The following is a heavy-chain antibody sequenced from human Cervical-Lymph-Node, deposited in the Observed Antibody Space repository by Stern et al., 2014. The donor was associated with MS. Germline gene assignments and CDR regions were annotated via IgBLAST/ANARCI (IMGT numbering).Heavy chain of an antibody. Sequence: VQLLESGAEVKKPGASVKVSCKASGNTFTRYYIHWVRQAPGQGLEWMGIINPSAGSTSYAQKFQGRVTMTRDTSTSTVYMELSSLRSEDTAVYYCAREVAGHRLGMMDVWGQGTTVTVSS. J-gene: IGHJ6*02. D-gene: IGHD6-19*01. CDR2: INPSAGST. CDR3: AREVAGHRLGMMDV. CDR1: GNTFTRYY. V-gene: IGHV1-46*01.